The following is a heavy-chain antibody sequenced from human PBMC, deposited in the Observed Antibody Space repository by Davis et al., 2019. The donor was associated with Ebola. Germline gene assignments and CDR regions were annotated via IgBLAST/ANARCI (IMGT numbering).Heavy chain of an antibody. CDR1: GGSISTNNW. J-gene: IGHJ3*02. CDR2: IYHSGTT. D-gene: IGHD5-18*01. V-gene: IGHV4-4*02. CDR3: ARAMVTMVSFAFDI. Sequence: MPSETLSLTCDVSGGSISTNNWWSWVRQPPGKDLEWIGEIYHSGTTSYNPSLMSRVTISVDRSKNQCSLKLSSVTAADTAVYYCARAMVTMVSFAFDIWGPGTVVTVSS.